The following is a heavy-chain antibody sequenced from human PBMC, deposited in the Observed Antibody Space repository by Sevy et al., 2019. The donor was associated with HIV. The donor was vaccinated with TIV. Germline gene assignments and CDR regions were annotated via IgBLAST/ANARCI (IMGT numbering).Heavy chain of an antibody. D-gene: IGHD3-22*01. CDR3: ARDYWYYYDSSGYCPSSFAY. CDR1: GFTFSSYA. CDR2: ISYDGSNK. J-gene: IGHJ4*02. Sequence: GGSLRLSCAASGFTFSSYAMHWVRQAPGKGLEWVAVISYDGSNKYYADSVKGRFTISRDNSKNTLYLQMNSLRAEDTAVYYCARDYWYYYDSSGYCPSSFAYWGQGTLVTVSS. V-gene: IGHV3-30*04.